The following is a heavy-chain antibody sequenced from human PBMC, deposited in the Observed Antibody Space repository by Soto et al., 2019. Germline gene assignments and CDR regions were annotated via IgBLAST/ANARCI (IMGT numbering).Heavy chain of an antibody. Sequence: SETLSLTCSVSGDSISTSYWSWIRQPAEKRPEWIGRIHSNGNSHYNPSLRSRVSMSRDTSKKEIYLELTSVTAADTAVYYCARDEVRYYDFLGGYSEVGYYSGMDVWGQGTTVTVSS. CDR1: GDSISTSY. CDR3: ARDEVRYYDFLGGYSEVGYYSGMDV. V-gene: IGHV4-4*07. D-gene: IGHD3-3*01. J-gene: IGHJ6*02. CDR2: IHSNGNS.